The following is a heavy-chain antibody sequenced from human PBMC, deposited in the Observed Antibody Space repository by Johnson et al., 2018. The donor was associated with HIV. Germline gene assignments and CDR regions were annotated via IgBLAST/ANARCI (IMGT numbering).Heavy chain of an antibody. Sequence: QVQLVESGGGLVQPGRSLRLSCAASGFTFSDYYMSWIRQAPGKGLEWVSYISSSGSTIYYADSVKGRFTISRDNAKNSLYLQMNSLRAEDTAVYYWAKTIARNAFDIWGQGTMVTVSS. CDR1: GFTFSDYY. CDR3: AKTIARNAFDI. J-gene: IGHJ3*02. D-gene: IGHD3-9*01. CDR2: ISSSGSTI. V-gene: IGHV3-11*01.